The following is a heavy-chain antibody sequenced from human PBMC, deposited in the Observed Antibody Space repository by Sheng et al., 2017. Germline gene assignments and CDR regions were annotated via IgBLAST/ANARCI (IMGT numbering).Heavy chain of an antibody. J-gene: IGHJ5*02. CDR2: IYYSGST. D-gene: IGHD3-9*01. Sequence: QVQLQESGPGLVKPSQTLSLTCAVSGGSISSGGYSWSWIRQPPGKGLEWIGYIYYSGSTYYNPSLKSRVTISVDTSKNQFSLKLSSVTAADTAVYYCARALRYFDWINWFDPWGQGTLVTVSS. CDR3: ARALRYFDWINWFDP. CDR1: GGSISSGGYS. V-gene: IGHV4-30-4*07.